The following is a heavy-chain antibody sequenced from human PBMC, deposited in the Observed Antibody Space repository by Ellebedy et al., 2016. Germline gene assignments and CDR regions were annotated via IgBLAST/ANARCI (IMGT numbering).Heavy chain of an antibody. CDR1: GFTLINTL. CDR3: YSGHYSGS. CDR2: MSGDGANT. J-gene: IGHJ4*02. V-gene: IGHV3-23*01. Sequence: GGSLRLXXAASGFTLINTLMTRVRRETGNGLEWFSTMSGDGANTYFADSVRGRFTIASDNSANTLYLHMSSLRAEDTDVYYCYSGHYSGSWGQGTLVTVSS. D-gene: IGHD2-15*01.